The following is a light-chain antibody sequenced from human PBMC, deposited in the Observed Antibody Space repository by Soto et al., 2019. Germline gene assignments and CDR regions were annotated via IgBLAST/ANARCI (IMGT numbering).Light chain of an antibody. V-gene: IGKV3-20*01. Sequence: EIVLTQSPGTLSLSPGERATLSCRASQSVSSSYLAWYQQKPGQAPRLLIYGASSRATGIPDRFSGSGSGRDFTLTISRLEPEDFAVYYCHQYGSAPYTFGQRTKLEIK. CDR2: GAS. CDR1: QSVSSSY. J-gene: IGKJ2*01. CDR3: HQYGSAPYT.